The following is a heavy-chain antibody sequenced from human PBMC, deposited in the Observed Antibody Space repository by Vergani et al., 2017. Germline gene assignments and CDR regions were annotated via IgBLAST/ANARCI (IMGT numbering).Heavy chain of an antibody. Sequence: QLQLQESGPGLVKPSETLSLTCTVSGGSISSSTYYWGWIRQPPGKGLEWIGSMYYSGSTYYNPSLKSRVTISVDTSENQFSLRLRSVTAADTAVYYCARFLTIPLSTFDYWGQGTLVTVSS. J-gene: IGHJ4*02. CDR3: ARFLTIPLSTFDY. D-gene: IGHD3-3*01. V-gene: IGHV4-39*07. CDR1: GGSISSSTYY. CDR2: MYYSGST.